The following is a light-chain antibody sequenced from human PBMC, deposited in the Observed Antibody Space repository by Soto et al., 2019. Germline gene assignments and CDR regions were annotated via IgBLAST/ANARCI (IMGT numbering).Light chain of an antibody. Sequence: EIVMTHSPATLSLSPGERVTLSCMASQSVSNYFAWYQQKPGQAPRLLVSAASNRATGIPARFSGSGSGTDFTLTISSLEPEDFGVFYCQQRFDWPKITFGQGKRLEI. CDR2: AAS. CDR3: QQRFDWPKIT. J-gene: IGKJ5*01. CDR1: QSVSNY. V-gene: IGKV3-11*01.